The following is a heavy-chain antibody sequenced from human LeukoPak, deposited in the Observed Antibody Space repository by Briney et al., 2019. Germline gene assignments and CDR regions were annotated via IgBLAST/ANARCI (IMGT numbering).Heavy chain of an antibody. V-gene: IGHV3-30*02. Sequence: GGSLRLSCAASGFTFSSYGMHWVRQAPGKGLEWVAFIRYDGSNKYYADSVKGRFTISRDNSKNTLYLQMNGLRAEDTAVYYCAKGHSSGFGYYFDYWGQGTLVTVSS. D-gene: IGHD3-22*01. J-gene: IGHJ4*02. CDR3: AKGHSSGFGYYFDY. CDR2: IRYDGSNK. CDR1: GFTFSSYG.